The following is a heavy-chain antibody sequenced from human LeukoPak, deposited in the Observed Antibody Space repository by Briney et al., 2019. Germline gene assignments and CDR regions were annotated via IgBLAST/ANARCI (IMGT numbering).Heavy chain of an antibody. CDR1: GGSISSSNW. CDR3: ARGRFGGYPTSNWFDP. V-gene: IGHV4-4*02. Sequence: SGTLSLTCAVSGGSISSSNWWSWVRQPPGKGLEWIGEIYHSGSTNYNPSLKSRVTISVDKSKNQFSLKLSSVTAADTAVYYCARGRFGGYPTSNWFDPWGQGTLATVSS. CDR2: IYHSGST. J-gene: IGHJ5*02. D-gene: IGHD6-25*01.